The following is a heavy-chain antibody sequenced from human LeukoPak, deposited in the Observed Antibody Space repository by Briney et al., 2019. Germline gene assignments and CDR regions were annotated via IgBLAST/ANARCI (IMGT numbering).Heavy chain of an antibody. CDR2: FDPEDGET. V-gene: IGHV1-24*01. CDR1: GYTFTGHY. CDR3: ATEDTIFGVAWKGFDY. Sequence: ASVKVSCKASGYTFTGHYMHWVRQAPGKGLEWMGGFDPEDGETIYAQKFQGRVTMTEDTSTDTAYMELSSLRSEDTAVYYCATEDTIFGVAWKGFDYWGQGTLVTVSS. D-gene: IGHD3-3*01. J-gene: IGHJ4*02.